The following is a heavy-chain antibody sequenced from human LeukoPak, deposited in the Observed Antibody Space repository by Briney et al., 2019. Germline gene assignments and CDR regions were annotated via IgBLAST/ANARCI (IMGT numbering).Heavy chain of an antibody. CDR3: AKDRLYFGDDFGDY. D-gene: IGHD2-21*02. Sequence: GRSLRLSCVASGFTFRDFSMSWVRQAPGKGLEWVSVISSGSDHTYYADSVKGRFAIFRDNSKNTLYLQMNSLRIEDTAIYYCAKDRLYFGDDFGDYWGQGTLATVSS. V-gene: IGHV3-23*01. CDR1: GFTFRDFS. J-gene: IGHJ4*02. CDR2: ISSGSDHT.